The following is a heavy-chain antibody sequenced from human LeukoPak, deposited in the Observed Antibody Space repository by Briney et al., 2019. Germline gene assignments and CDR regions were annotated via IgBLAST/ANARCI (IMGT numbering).Heavy chain of an antibody. CDR1: GFTFSSYN. J-gene: IGHJ2*01. CDR3: ARNYGYNYGGNWYFDL. D-gene: IGHD5-18*01. V-gene: IGHV4-38-2*01. Sequence: GSLRLSCAASGFTFSSYNMNWVRQAPGKGLEWIGSIYHSGSSHYNPSLKGRVTISVDMSNNQFSLKLTSVTAADTAVYYCARNYGYNYGGNWYFDLWGRGTLVTVSS. CDR2: IYHSGSS.